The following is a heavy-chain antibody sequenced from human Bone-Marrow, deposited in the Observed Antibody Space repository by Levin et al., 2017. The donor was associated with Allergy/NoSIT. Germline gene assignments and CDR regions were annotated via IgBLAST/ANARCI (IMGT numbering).Heavy chain of an antibody. CDR1: GFTFSSYA. J-gene: IGHJ6*02. Sequence: SCAASGFTFSSYAMHWVRQAPGKGLEWVAVISYDGSNKYYADSVKGRFTISRDNSKNTLYLQMNSLRAEDTAVYYCARDEAKWLGAYYYYGMDVWGQGTTVTVSS. D-gene: IGHD6-19*01. V-gene: IGHV3-30-3*01. CDR2: ISYDGSNK. CDR3: ARDEAKWLGAYYYYGMDV.